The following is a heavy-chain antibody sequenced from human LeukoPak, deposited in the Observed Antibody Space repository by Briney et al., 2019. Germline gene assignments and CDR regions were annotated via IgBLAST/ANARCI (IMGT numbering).Heavy chain of an antibody. CDR2: VSGSGGST. Sequence: RGSLRLSCATSGFTFSSYAMNWVRQAPGKGLEWVSGVSGSGGSTYYADSVKGRFTIFRDNSKNTLYLQMNSLRVEDTATYFCAKDRSGSYYVGDYWGQGTLVTVSS. CDR1: GFTFSSYA. J-gene: IGHJ4*02. CDR3: AKDRSGSYYVGDY. D-gene: IGHD1-26*01. V-gene: IGHV3-23*01.